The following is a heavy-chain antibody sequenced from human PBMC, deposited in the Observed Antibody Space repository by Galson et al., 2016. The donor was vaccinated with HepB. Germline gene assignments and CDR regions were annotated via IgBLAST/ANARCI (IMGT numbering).Heavy chain of an antibody. CDR2: ICGRCGNM. D-gene: IGHD6-19*01. CDR1: GFTFDKYG. J-gene: IGHJ4*02. Sequence: SLRLSCAASGFTFDKYGMTWFRQAPGKGLEWVSTICGRCGNMDYADSGKGRFTISRDDSKNTLYLHMNSLRVEDTAIYYCGIDPSQWHYLLFGNWAQGTLVTVSA. CDR3: GIDPSQWHYLLFGN. V-gene: IGHV3-23*01.